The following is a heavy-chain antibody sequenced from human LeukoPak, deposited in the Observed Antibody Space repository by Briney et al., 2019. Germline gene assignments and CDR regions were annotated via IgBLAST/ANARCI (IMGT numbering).Heavy chain of an antibody. CDR3: ARDTALSDFDY. D-gene: IGHD4-17*01. Sequence: PGGSLRLSCAASGFTFSSYSMNWVRQAPGKGLQWVSSISSSGHYMYYADPVKGRFTISRDNAKNSLYLHMNSLRAEDTAVYYCARDTALSDFDYWGQGTLVTVSS. CDR2: ISSSGHYM. J-gene: IGHJ4*02. V-gene: IGHV3-21*01. CDR1: GFTFSSYS.